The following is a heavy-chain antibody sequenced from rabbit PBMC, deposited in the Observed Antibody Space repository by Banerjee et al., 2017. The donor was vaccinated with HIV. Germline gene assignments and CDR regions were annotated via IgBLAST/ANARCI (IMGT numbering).Heavy chain of an antibody. CDR3: ARDRGGGAYGDAL. Sequence: QSLEESGGDLVKPGASLTLTCTASGFSFSSSYWICWVRQAPGKGLEWIACIYGGGSGSTYYASWAKGRFTISKTSSTTVTLQMTSLTAADTATYFCARDRGGGAYGDALWGQGTLVTVS. D-gene: IGHD6-1*01. V-gene: IGHV1S40*01. J-gene: IGHJ3*01. CDR2: IYGGGSGST. CDR1: GFSFSSSYW.